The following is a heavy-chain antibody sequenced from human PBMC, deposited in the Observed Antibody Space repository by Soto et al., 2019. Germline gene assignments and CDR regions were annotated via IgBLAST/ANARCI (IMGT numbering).Heavy chain of an antibody. Sequence: SETLSLTCAVYGGSFSGYYWSWIRQPPGKGLEWIGEINQSGSTNYNPSLKSRVTISVDTSKNQFSLKLSSVTAADTAVYYCARWAGGCSSTSCYTHGIDYWGQGTLVTVSS. CDR3: ARWAGGCSSTSCYTHGIDY. D-gene: IGHD2-2*02. CDR1: GGSFSGYY. V-gene: IGHV4-34*01. CDR2: INQSGST. J-gene: IGHJ4*02.